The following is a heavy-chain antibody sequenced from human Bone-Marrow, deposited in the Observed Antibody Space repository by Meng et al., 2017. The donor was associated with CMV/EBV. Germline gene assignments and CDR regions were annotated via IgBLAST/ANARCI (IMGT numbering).Heavy chain of an antibody. V-gene: IGHV4-4*02. CDR3: ARIAVAGFVYY. J-gene: IGHJ4*02. Sequence: SETLSLTCAVSGGSISSSNWWSWVRQPPGKGLEWIGEIYHSGSTNYNPSLKSRVTISVDTSKNQFSLKLSSVTAADTAVYYCARIAVAGFVYYWGQGTLVTVSS. D-gene: IGHD6-19*01. CDR1: GGSISSSNW. CDR2: IYHSGST.